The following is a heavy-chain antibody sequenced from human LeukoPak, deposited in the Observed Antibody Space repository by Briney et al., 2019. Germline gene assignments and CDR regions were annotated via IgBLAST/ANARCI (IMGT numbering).Heavy chain of an antibody. V-gene: IGHV4-39*07. CDR3: ARARKVGANNFDY. D-gene: IGHD1-26*01. CDR2: IYYSGST. Sequence: SETLSLTCTVSGGSISSSSYYWGWIRQPPGKGLEWIGSIYYSGSTYYNPSLKSRVTISVDTSKNQFSLKLSSVTAADTAVYYCARARKVGANNFDYWGQGTLVTVSS. CDR1: GGSISSSSYY. J-gene: IGHJ4*02.